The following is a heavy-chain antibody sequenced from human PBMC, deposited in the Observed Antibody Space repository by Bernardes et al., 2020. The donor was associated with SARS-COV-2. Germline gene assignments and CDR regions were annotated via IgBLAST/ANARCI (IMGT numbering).Heavy chain of an antibody. CDR2: IYYPGNT. CDR3: ARPKYSSTWNDAFDI. J-gene: IGHJ3*02. Sequence: SETLSLTCTVSGGSISSTTYYWGWIRQPPGKGLEWIGSIYYPGNTYYNPSLKSRVTMSVDTSRNQFSLKLSSVTAADTAVYFCARPKYSSTWNDAFDIWGQGTMGPVAS. V-gene: IGHV4-39*01. CDR1: GGSISSTTYY. D-gene: IGHD6-13*01.